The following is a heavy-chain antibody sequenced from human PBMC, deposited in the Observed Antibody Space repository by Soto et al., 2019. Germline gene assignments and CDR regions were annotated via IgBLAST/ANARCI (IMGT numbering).Heavy chain of an antibody. CDR3: ARLGYCSSTSCYGTLDYYYYYYGMDV. J-gene: IGHJ6*02. CDR2: IYYSGST. D-gene: IGHD2-2*01. Sequence: SETLSLTCTVSGGSISSSSYYWGWIRQPPGKGLEWIGSIYYSGSTYYNPSLKSRVTISVDTSKNQFSLKLSSVTAADTAVYYCARLGYCSSTSCYGTLDYYYYYYGMDVWGQGTTVTVSS. V-gene: IGHV4-39*01. CDR1: GGSISSSSYY.